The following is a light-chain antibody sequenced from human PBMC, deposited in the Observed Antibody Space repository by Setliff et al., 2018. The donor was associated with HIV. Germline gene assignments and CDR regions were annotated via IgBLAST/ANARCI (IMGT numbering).Light chain of an antibody. CDR3: SSFSGINTL. V-gene: IGLV2-14*02. J-gene: IGLJ2*01. CDR2: EVS. Sequence: QSVLAQPASVSGSPGQSITISCTGTSIDVGSYNLVSWYQQHPGKAPKLMIYEVSKRPSGVSDRFSGSKSGNTAFLTISGLQAEDEADYYCSSFSGINTLFGGGTKVTVL. CDR1: SIDVGSYNL.